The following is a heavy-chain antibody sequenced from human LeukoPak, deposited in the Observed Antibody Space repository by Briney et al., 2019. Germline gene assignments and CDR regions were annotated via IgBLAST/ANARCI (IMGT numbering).Heavy chain of an antibody. CDR3: ARGGRYCSSTSCSRDAFDI. CDR2: IYYSGST. V-gene: IGHV4-31*03. J-gene: IGHJ3*02. D-gene: IGHD2-2*01. Sequence: SETLSLTCTVSGGSISSGGYYWSWIRQHPGKGLEWIGYIYYSGSTYYNPSLKSRVTISVDTSKNQFSLKLSSVTAADTAVYYCARGGRYCSSTSCSRDAFDIWGQGTMVTVSS. CDR1: GGSISSGGYY.